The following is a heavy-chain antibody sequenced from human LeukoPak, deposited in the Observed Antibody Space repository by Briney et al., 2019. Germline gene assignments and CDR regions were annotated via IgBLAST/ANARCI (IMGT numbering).Heavy chain of an antibody. V-gene: IGHV3-74*01. Sequence: GGSLRLSCTASGFTFSKYWMHWVRQAPGKGLVWVSRINSDGSDTTYADSVKGRFTISRDNAKNTLYLQMNSLRAEDTAVYYCARVGNEGPGIFDYWGQGTLVTVSS. CDR3: ARVGNEGPGIFDY. CDR1: GFTFSKYW. CDR2: INSDGSDT. J-gene: IGHJ4*02. D-gene: IGHD3-10*01.